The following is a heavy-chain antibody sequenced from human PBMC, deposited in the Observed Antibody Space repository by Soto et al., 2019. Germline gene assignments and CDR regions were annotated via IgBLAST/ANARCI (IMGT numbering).Heavy chain of an antibody. V-gene: IGHV4-59*01. CDR3: ARDRGGDGYSSDAFDI. D-gene: IGHD2-21*01. Sequence: SETLSLTCTVSDAPINTYYWSWIRQPPWKGLEWIGYIYYNGITNYNPSLKSRVTMSVDTSKNQFSLKLSTVTAADTAVYYCARDRGGDGYSSDAFDIWGQGTMVTVSS. CDR1: DAPINTYY. CDR2: IYYNGIT. J-gene: IGHJ3*02.